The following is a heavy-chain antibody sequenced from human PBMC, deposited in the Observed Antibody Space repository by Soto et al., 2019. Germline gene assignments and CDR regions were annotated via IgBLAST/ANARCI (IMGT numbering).Heavy chain of an antibody. CDR2: IYHSGST. CDR1: GGSISSSNW. Sequence: QVQLQESGPGLVKPSGTLSLTCAVSGGSISSSNWWSWVRQPPGKGLEWIGDIYHSGSTNYNPSLKSRVTISVDKSKHHFSLTLSSVTAADTAVYYCASYDCRGGSCSDAFDIWGQGPMVTVSS. CDR3: ASYDCRGGSCSDAFDI. V-gene: IGHV4-4*02. J-gene: IGHJ3*02. D-gene: IGHD2-15*01.